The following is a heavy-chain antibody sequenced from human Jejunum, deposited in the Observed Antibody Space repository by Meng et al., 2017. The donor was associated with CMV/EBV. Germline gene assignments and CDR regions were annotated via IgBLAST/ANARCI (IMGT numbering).Heavy chain of an antibody. Sequence: GFGFRNYWMGWGRQAPGKGLEWVANIKYGRSEIYYVDSVRGRFTISRDNAKNSLYLQMNSLRAEDTAVYYCARAGSGFYSVDFDYWGQGTRVTVSS. J-gene: IGHJ4*02. CDR1: GFGFRNYW. CDR3: ARAGSGFYSVDFDY. CDR2: IKYGRSEI. V-gene: IGHV3-7*01. D-gene: IGHD2-15*01.